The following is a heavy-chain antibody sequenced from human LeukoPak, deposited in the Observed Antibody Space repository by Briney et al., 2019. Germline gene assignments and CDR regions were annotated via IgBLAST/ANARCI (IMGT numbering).Heavy chain of an antibody. CDR1: GYY. J-gene: IGHJ2*01. CDR2: INPNSGGT. D-gene: IGHD6-13*01. V-gene: IGHV1-2*02. Sequence: GASVKVSCKASGYYMHWVRQAPGQGLEWMGWINPNSGGTKYAQKFQGRVTMTRDTSISTAYMELSRLRSDDTAVYYCARGKSATAPDPNWYLDPWGRGTLVTVSS. CDR3: ARGKSATAPDPNWYLDP.